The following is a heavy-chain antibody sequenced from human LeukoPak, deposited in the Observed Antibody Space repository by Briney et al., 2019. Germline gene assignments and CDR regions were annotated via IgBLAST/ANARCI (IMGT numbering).Heavy chain of an antibody. D-gene: IGHD6-25*01. V-gene: IGHV3-9*01. Sequence: PGGSLRLSCAASGFTFDDYAMHWVRQAPGKGLEWVSGISWNSGSIGYADSVKGRFAISRDNAKNSLYLQMNSLRAEDTAVYYCARDGSFDYWGQGTLVTVSS. CDR2: ISWNSGSI. CDR1: GFTFDDYA. CDR3: ARDGSFDY. J-gene: IGHJ4*02.